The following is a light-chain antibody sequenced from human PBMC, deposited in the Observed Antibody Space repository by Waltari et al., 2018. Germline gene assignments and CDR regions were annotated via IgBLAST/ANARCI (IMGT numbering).Light chain of an antibody. CDR2: DVS. J-gene: IGLJ2*01. CDR1: SSDHGCYNY. V-gene: IGLV2-14*03. Sequence: QSALTQPASVSGSPGQSITISCTGPSSDHGCYNYVSWYQQHPGKAPKLMIYDVSNRPAGVSNRFSGSKSGNTASLTISGLQAEDEADYYCSSYTSSSTPKVFGGGTKLTVL. CDR3: SSYTSSSTPKV.